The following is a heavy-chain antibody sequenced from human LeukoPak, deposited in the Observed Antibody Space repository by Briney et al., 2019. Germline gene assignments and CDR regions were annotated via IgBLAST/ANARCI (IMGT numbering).Heavy chain of an antibody. Sequence: LRLSCAASGFTFSSYGMHWVRQAPWKGLEWVSGISWNSGSIGYADSVKGRFTISRDNAKNSLYLQMNSLRAEDTALYYCVKDMVAAGTGWFDPWGQGTLVTVSS. CDR1: GFTFSSYG. CDR2: ISWNSGSI. CDR3: VKDMVAAGTGWFDP. J-gene: IGHJ5*02. D-gene: IGHD6-13*01. V-gene: IGHV3-9*01.